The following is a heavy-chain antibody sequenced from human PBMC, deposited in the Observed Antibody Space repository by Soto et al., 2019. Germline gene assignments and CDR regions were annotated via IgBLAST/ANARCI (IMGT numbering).Heavy chain of an antibody. CDR3: ARSIVVVTSLDY. D-gene: IGHD2-21*02. CDR2: INAGNGNT. CDR1: GYTFTSYA. V-gene: IGHV1-3*01. Sequence: QVQLVQSGAEVKKPGASVKVSCKASGYTFTSYAMHWVRQAPGQRLEWMGWINAGNGNTKYSQKFQGRVTITRDTYSSTAYMELSSLRSADTAVSYCARSIVVVTSLDYWGQGTLVTVSS. J-gene: IGHJ4*02.